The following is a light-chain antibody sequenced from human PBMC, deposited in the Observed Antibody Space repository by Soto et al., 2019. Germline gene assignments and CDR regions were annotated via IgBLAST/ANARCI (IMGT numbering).Light chain of an antibody. V-gene: IGLV1-44*01. Sequence: QSVLTQPPSASGTPGQRVTISCSGSSSNIGSNSVNWYQQLPGKAPKPLIYSNNQRPSGVPDRFSASKSGTSASLAISGLQSEDEADCYCATWDDSLTGFVFGTGTKVTVL. J-gene: IGLJ1*01. CDR1: SSNIGSNS. CDR3: ATWDDSLTGFV. CDR2: SNN.